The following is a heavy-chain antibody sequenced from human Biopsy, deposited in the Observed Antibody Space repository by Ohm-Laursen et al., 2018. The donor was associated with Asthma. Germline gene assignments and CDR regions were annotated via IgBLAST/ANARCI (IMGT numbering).Heavy chain of an antibody. Sequence: TQTLTLTCSFSGFSLSSTGVGVGWIRQPPGKALEWLALIYWNDDKRYSPSLKSRLTITKDTSKNQVVLTVTNMDPVDTATYYCAHRPQLPAAEESFDYWGQGTLITVSS. J-gene: IGHJ4*02. CDR2: IYWNDDK. D-gene: IGHD2-2*01. V-gene: IGHV2-5*01. CDR3: AHRPQLPAAEESFDY. CDR1: GFSLSSTGVG.